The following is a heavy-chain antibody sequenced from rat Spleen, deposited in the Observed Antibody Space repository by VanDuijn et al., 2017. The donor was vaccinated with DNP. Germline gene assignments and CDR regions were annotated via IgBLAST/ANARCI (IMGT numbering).Heavy chain of an antibody. CDR1: GFAFSDFA. Sequence: EVQLVDSGGDLVQPGRSLRLSCTASGFAFSDFAMAYIRQAPKKGLEWVATINYDGSRAYYRDSVKGRFTISRDNAKSTLYLQMDSLRSEDTATYYCARHTTDITYYFNYWGQGVMVTVSS. D-gene: IGHD1-6*01. V-gene: IGHV5-7*01. CDR2: INYDGSRA. J-gene: IGHJ2*01. CDR3: ARHTTDITYYFNY.